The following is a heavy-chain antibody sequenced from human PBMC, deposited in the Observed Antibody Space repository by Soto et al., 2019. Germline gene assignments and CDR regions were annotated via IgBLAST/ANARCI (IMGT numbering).Heavy chain of an antibody. CDR2: ISGSGGST. D-gene: IGHD5-18*01. J-gene: IGHJ5*02. Sequence: GGSLRLSCAASGFTFSSYAMSWVRQAPGKGLEWVSAISGSGGSTHYADSVKGRFTISRDNSKNTLYLQMSSLRAEDTAVYYCAKVMVKNWFDPWGQGTLVTVSS. CDR1: GFTFSSYA. V-gene: IGHV3-23*01. CDR3: AKVMVKNWFDP.